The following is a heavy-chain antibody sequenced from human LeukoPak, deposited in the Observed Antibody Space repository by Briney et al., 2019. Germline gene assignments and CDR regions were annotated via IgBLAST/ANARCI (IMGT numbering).Heavy chain of an antibody. D-gene: IGHD3-16*01. V-gene: IGHV4-39*01. CDR2: IYYSGST. CDR3: ARGGPPFYAFDI. Sequence: KPSETLSLTCTVSGGSISSSSYYWGWIRQPPGKGLEWIGSIYYSGSTYYNPSLKSRVTISVDTSKNQFSLKLSSVTAADTAVYYCARGGPPFYAFDIWGQGTMVTVSS. CDR1: GGSISSSSYY. J-gene: IGHJ3*02.